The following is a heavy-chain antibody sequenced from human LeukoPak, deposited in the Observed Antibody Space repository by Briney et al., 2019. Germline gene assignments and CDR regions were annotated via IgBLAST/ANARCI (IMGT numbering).Heavy chain of an antibody. CDR1: GGSITTTNW. D-gene: IGHD1-26*01. V-gene: IGHV4-4*02. CDR3: TRESGAFSPFGF. Sequence: SGTLSLTCAVSGGSITTTNWWSWVRQPPGKGLEWIGEVHLSGATNYNPSLESRVSMSIDKSKNHLSLEVTSVTAADTAFYYCTRESGAFSPFGFWGQGTLLTVSS. J-gene: IGHJ4*02. CDR2: VHLSGAT.